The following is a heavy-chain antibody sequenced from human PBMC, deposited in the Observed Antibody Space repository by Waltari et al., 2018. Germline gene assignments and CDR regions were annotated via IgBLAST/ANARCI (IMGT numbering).Heavy chain of an antibody. CDR1: GYTFTSYD. CDR3: ASHRASSSRNWFDP. Sequence: QVQLVQSGAEVKKPGASVKVSCKASGYTFTSYDINCVRPAAGQGLGGMGWMNPNSGNTGYAQKFQGRVTMTRNTSISTAYMELSSLRSEDTAVYYCASHRASSSRNWFDPWGQGTLVTVSS. J-gene: IGHJ5*02. V-gene: IGHV1-8*01. D-gene: IGHD6-6*01. CDR2: MNPNSGNT.